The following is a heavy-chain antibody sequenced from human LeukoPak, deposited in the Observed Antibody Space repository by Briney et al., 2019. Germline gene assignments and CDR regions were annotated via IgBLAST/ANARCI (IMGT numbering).Heavy chain of an antibody. D-gene: IGHD4-17*01. Sequence: SETLSLTSAVSGGSISSGGYSWSWIRQPPGKGLEWIGYIYHSGSTYYNPSLKSRVTISVDRSKNQFSLKLSSVTAADTAVYYCASHNTVTTFFDYWGQGTLVTVSS. CDR1: GGSISSGGYS. CDR3: ASHNTVTTFFDY. V-gene: IGHV4-30-2*01. J-gene: IGHJ4*02. CDR2: IYHSGST.